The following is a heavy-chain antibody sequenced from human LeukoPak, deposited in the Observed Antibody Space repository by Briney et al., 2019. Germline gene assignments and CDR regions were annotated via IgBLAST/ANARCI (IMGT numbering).Heavy chain of an antibody. Sequence: PTGSLRLSCAASGFTFSGYWLSWVRQAPAKGLEWVANINEDGSVKYYVESVKGRFTIYRDNAKTSLYLQMNSLRAEDTAVYYCAASITMFDYWGQGTLVTVSS. V-gene: IGHV3-7*02. D-gene: IGHD3-10*01. CDR2: INEDGSVK. CDR3: AASITMFDY. CDR1: GFTFSGYW. J-gene: IGHJ4*02.